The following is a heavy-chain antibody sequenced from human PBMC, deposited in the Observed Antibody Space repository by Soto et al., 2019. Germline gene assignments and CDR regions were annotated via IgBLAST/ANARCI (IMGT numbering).Heavy chain of an antibody. CDR3: ARTRSAWSDFHYYSLDV. CDR1: GFTFNSYG. Sequence: GGSLRLSCAASGFTFNSYGMHWVRQGPGNGLEWVAFISYDSTKTYYADSVKGRFTISRDNSNSALYVQMNSLTGEDTAVYYCARTRSAWSDFHYYSLDVWGKGTMVTVSS. V-gene: IGHV3-30*03. J-gene: IGHJ6*04. CDR2: ISYDSTKT. D-gene: IGHD1-26*01.